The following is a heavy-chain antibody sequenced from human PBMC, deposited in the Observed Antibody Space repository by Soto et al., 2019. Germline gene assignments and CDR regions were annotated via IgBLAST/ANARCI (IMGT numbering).Heavy chain of an antibody. J-gene: IGHJ2*01. D-gene: IGHD1-1*01. CDR3: ARLGNWDENWYFDL. CDR1: GYSFISHG. Sequence: QAQLVQSGAEVKKPGASVKVSCKASGYSFISHGITWVRQAPGQGLEWMGWVSGDNGNTNYAQKLQGRVTMTTDTSTETAFMELRSLISDETAVYYCARLGNWDENWYFDLWGRGTLVIVSS. CDR2: VSGDNGNT. V-gene: IGHV1-18*04.